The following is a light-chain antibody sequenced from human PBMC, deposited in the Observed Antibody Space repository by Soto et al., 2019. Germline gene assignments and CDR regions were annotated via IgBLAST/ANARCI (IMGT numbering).Light chain of an antibody. V-gene: IGKV1-5*03. CDR3: HQYNSHPIT. J-gene: IGKJ5*01. CDR1: QSISTW. Sequence: QMTESRSTLNASVGDRVRITCRASQSISTWLAWYQQKPGKAPNLLIYKASSLESGVPSRFSGSGSGTEFTLTISSLQPDDFTTYYCHQYNSHPITFGQGTRLEIK. CDR2: KAS.